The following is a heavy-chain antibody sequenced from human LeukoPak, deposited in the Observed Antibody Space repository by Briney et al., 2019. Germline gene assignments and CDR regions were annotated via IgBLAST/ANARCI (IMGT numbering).Heavy chain of an antibody. J-gene: IGHJ6*03. D-gene: IGHD3-10*01. CDR1: GFTFSSYG. Sequence: ARSLRLSCAASGFTFSSYGMHWVRQAPGKGLEWVAVIWYDGSNKYYGDSVKGRFTISRDNSKNTLYLQMNSLRAEDTAVYYCARETWAGTYYYYMDVWGKGTTVTVSS. CDR3: ARETWAGTYYYYMDV. CDR2: IWYDGSNK. V-gene: IGHV3-33*01.